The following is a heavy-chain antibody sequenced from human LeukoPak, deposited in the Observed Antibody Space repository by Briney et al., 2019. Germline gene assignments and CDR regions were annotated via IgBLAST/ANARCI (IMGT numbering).Heavy chain of an antibody. V-gene: IGHV5-51*01. CDR3: ARGRIPYDFRSVIVY. J-gene: IGHJ4*02. D-gene: IGHD3-3*01. CDR2: IYPGDSDT. Sequence: GESLKISCKGSGYSFTSYWIAWVRQMPGKGLEWMGIIYPGDSDTRYSPSFQGQVSISADKSISTAYLQWSSLKASDSAMYYCARGRIPYDFRSVIVYWGQGTLVTVSS. CDR1: GYSFTSYW.